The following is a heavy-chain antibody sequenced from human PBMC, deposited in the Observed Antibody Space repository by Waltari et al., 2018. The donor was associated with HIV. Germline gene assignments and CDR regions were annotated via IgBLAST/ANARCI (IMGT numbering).Heavy chain of an antibody. V-gene: IGHV3-9*01. D-gene: IGHD3-22*01. J-gene: IGHJ3*01. Sequence: EVQLVDSGGGLVQPGSPLRPSCPGPGLAFADYAMHWVRERPGKGLEWVSASSYNSGSAAYADSGRGRFTVSRDNSKNSVYLQMDSLRPEDTAFYFCAKDHGGYWRRDDIYFDVWGRGTKVTVSS. CDR3: AKDHGGYWRRDDIYFDV. CDR2: SSYNSGSA. CDR1: GLAFADYA.